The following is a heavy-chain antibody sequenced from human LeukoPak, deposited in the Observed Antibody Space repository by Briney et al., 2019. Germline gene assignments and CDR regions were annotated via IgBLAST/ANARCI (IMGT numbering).Heavy chain of an antibody. CDR1: GFTFSSYA. V-gene: IGHV3-23*01. CDR2: IRGSGDST. CDR3: ANFERTVAGPYNWFDP. D-gene: IGHD6-19*01. Sequence: GGSLRLSCAASGFTFSSYAMSWVRQAPGKGLEWVSAIRGSGDSTYYADSVKGRFTISRDNSRNTLYVQMNILRAEDTAVYYCANFERTVAGPYNWFDPWGQGTLVTVSS. J-gene: IGHJ5*02.